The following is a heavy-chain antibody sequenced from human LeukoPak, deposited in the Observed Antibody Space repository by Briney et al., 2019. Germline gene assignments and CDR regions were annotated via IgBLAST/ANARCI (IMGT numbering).Heavy chain of an antibody. CDR3: ARQGGYYDSSGYYEGDY. V-gene: IGHV4-38-2*01. CDR2: IYHSGST. CDR1: GYSISSGYY. D-gene: IGHD3-22*01. Sequence: SETLSLTCAVSGYSISSGYYWGWIRQPPGKGLEWIGSIYHSGSTYYNPSLKSRVTISVDTSKNQFSLKLSSVTAADTAVYYCARQGGYYDSSGYYEGDYWGQGTLVTVSS. J-gene: IGHJ4*02.